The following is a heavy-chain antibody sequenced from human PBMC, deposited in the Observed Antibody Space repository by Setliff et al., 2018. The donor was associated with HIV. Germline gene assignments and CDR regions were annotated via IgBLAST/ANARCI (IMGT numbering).Heavy chain of an antibody. CDR3: AGGYSSPYYYYYYMDV. CDR1: GGSISSYY. D-gene: IGHD5-18*01. J-gene: IGHJ6*03. V-gene: IGHV4-4*07. Sequence: SETLSLTCTVSGGSISSYYWSWIRQPAGKGLEWIGRIYTSGSTNYNPSLKSRVTMSVDTSKNQFSLKLSSVTAADTAVYYCAGGYSSPYYYYYYMDVWGKGTAVTVSS. CDR2: IYTSGST.